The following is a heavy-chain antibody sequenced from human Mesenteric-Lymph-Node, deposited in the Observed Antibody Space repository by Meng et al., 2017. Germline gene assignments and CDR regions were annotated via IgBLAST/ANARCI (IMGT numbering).Heavy chain of an antibody. V-gene: IGHV3-30*07. D-gene: IGHD1-26*01. J-gene: IGHJ4*02. CDR2: VWYGGVNK. CDR1: GFTFSSYE. CDR3: ARDQEGGTYYPVLDY. Sequence: GGSLRLSCAASGFTFSSYEMNWVRQAPGKGLEWVAFVWYGGVNKFYADSVKGRFTISRDNSRNTLYLQMDSLRAEDTAVYYCARDQEGGTYYPVLDYWGQGALVTVSS.